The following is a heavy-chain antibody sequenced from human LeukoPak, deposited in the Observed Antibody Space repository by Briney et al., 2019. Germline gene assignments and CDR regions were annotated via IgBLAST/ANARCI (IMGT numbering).Heavy chain of an antibody. CDR1: GFTFSSYA. V-gene: IGHV3-23*01. J-gene: IGHJ4*02. CDR2: ISGSGGST. D-gene: IGHD1-26*01. CDR3: ARDHAPWGLVGATPDY. Sequence: GGSLRLSCAASGFTFSSYAMSWVRQAPGKGLEWVSAISGSGGSTYYADSVKGRFTISRDNSKNTLYLQMNSLRAEDTAVYYCARDHAPWGLVGATPDYWGQGTLVTVSS.